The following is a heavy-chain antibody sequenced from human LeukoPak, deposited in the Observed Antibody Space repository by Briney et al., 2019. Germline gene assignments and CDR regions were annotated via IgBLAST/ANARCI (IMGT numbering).Heavy chain of an antibody. CDR2: IYSGGST. J-gene: IGHJ6*02. CDR1: GFTVSSNY. Sequence: PGGSLRLSCAASGFTVSSNYMSWVRQAPGEGLEWVSVIYSGGSTYYADSVKGRFTISRDNSKNTLYLQMNSLRAEDTAVYYCARDLPLMVRGVIITYYYGMDVWGQGTTVTVSS. V-gene: IGHV3-66*01. CDR3: ARDLPLMVRGVIITYYYGMDV. D-gene: IGHD3-10*01.